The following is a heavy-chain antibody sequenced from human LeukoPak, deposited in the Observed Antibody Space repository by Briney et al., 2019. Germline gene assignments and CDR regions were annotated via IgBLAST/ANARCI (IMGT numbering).Heavy chain of an antibody. CDR1: GGSISSSSYY. Sequence: SQTLSLTCTVSGGSISSSSYYWGWIRQPPGKGLEWIGSIYYSGSTYYNPSLKGRVTISVDTSKNQFSLKLSSVTAADTAVYYCARRRYYDSSGYMYYFDYWGQGTLVTVSS. CDR2: IYYSGST. D-gene: IGHD3-22*01. CDR3: ARRRYYDSSGYMYYFDY. V-gene: IGHV4-39*01. J-gene: IGHJ4*02.